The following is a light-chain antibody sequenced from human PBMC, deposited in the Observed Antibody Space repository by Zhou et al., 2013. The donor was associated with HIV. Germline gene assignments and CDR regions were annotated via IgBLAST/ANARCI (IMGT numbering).Light chain of an antibody. CDR2: AST. V-gene: IGKV1-39*01. Sequence: DIQMTQSPSSLSASIGDRVTITCRASQSISTYLNWYQHKVGKAPKLLTYASTNLQSGVPSRFSGSGSGTDFTLTISSLQPQDFATYYCQQTDSFPPTFGQGTKLEIK. CDR1: QSISTY. CDR3: QQTDSFPPT. J-gene: IGKJ2*01.